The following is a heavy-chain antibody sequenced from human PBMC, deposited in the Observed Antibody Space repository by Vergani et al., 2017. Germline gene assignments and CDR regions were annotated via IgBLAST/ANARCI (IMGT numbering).Heavy chain of an antibody. Sequence: QVQLVESGGGVVQPGRSLRLSCAASGFTFSSYGMHWVRQAPGQGLEWVAVIWYDGSNKYYADSVKGRFTISRDNSKNTLYLQMNSLRAEDTAVYYCARDKYDTVRQGRGYYYYYGMDVWGQGTTVTVSS. J-gene: IGHJ6*02. CDR1: GFTFSSYG. V-gene: IGHV3-33*01. CDR3: ARDKYDTVRQGRGYYYYYGMDV. D-gene: IGHD4-11*01. CDR2: IWYDGSNK.